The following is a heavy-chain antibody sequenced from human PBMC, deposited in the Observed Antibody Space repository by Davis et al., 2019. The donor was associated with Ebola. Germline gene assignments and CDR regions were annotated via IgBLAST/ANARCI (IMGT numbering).Heavy chain of an antibody. CDR3: ARGYGPMEYQYNYYYGMDV. Sequence: AASVKVSCKASGYTFTSYGISWVRQATGQGLEWMGRMNPNSGNTGYAQKFQGRVTMTRNTSISTAYMELSSLRSEDTAVYYCARGYGPMEYQYNYYYGMDVWGQGTTVTVSS. V-gene: IGHV1-8*02. CDR1: GYTFTSYG. D-gene: IGHD2-2*01. CDR2: MNPNSGNT. J-gene: IGHJ6*02.